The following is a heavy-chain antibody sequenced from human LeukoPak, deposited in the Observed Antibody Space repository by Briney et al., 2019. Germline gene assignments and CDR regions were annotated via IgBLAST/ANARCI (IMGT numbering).Heavy chain of an antibody. D-gene: IGHD3-22*01. CDR1: GGTFSSYA. CDR3: ARSGSSGMGYYYYYMDV. CDR2: IIPIFGTA. Sequence: SVKVSCKASGGTFSSYAISWVRQAPGQGLEWMGGIIPIFGTANYAQKFQGRVTITADESTSTAYMELSSLRSEDTAVYYCARSGSSGMGYYYYYMDVWGKGTTVTVSS. J-gene: IGHJ6*03. V-gene: IGHV1-69*13.